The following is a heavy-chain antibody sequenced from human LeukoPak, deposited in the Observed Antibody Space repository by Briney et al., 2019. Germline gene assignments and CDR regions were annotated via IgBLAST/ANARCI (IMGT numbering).Heavy chain of an antibody. J-gene: IGHJ4*02. CDR3: TRDRSYSDFDY. V-gene: IGHV3-21*01. D-gene: IGHD3-10*01. Sequence: GGSLRLSCAASGFRFSDDTMNWVRQAPGKGLEWVSSIGGTNGAIFYADSVKGRFTISRDNVENSLSLQMNSLRAEDTAVYYCTRDRSYSDFDYWGQGTLVTVSS. CDR1: GFRFSDDT. CDR2: IGGTNGAI.